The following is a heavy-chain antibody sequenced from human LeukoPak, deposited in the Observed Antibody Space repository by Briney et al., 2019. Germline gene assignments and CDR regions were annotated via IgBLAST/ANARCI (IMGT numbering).Heavy chain of an antibody. CDR1: GYSFTSYW. D-gene: IGHD5-24*01. CDR3: ARQTMAFDY. CDR2: IYPGESDT. Sequence: ESLKISRKGSGYSFTSYWIGWVRQMPGKGLEWMEIIYPGESDTRYRPFFQGQVTISADKSISTAYLQCSSLKASDTAMYYCARQTMAFDYWGQGTLVTVSS. V-gene: IGHV5-51*01. J-gene: IGHJ4*02.